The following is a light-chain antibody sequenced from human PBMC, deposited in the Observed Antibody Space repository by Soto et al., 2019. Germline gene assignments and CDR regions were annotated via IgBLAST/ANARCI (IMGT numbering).Light chain of an antibody. Sequence: DIQITQSPTSLSSFLPAIVTITCRESQSISSYLNWYQQKPGKAPKLLISAASSLQSGVPSRFGGSGSGTDFTLSISSLQPEDFATYYCQQGYSAPPHTFGGGTKVDIK. CDR3: QQGYSAPPHT. CDR2: AAS. J-gene: IGKJ4*01. V-gene: IGKV1-39*01. CDR1: QSISSY.